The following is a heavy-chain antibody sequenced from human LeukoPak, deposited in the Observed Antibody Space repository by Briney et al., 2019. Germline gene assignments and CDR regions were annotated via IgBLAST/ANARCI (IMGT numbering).Heavy chain of an antibody. CDR1: GVTFSSYS. Sequence: PGGSLRLSCAASGVTFSSYSMNWVRQAPGRGLEWAANRKQDGSEKYYVDSVKGRFTISRDNAKNSLYLQMNSLRAEDTAVYYCAREVYYGSGSYYTGVHLDYWGQGTLVTVSS. CDR3: AREVYYGSGSYYTGVHLDY. J-gene: IGHJ4*02. D-gene: IGHD3-10*01. CDR2: RKQDGSEK. V-gene: IGHV3-7*01.